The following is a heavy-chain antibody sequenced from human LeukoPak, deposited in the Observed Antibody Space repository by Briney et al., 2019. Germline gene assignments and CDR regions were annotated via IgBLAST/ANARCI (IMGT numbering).Heavy chain of an antibody. V-gene: IGHV3-7*04. CDR3: ARARIDY. J-gene: IGHJ4*02. D-gene: IGHD1-14*01. Sequence: GGSLRLSCVGSVFPFSSYWMTWVPQARGKGLEGVANIKDDGSEKYSVDSVKDRFTISRDNTKNLLYLQMSSLRAEDTAVYYCARARIDYWGQGTLVTVSS. CDR1: VFPFSSYW. CDR2: IKDDGSEK.